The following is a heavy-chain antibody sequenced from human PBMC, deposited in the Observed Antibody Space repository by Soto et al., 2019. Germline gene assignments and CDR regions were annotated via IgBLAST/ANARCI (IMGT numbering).Heavy chain of an antibody. D-gene: IGHD5-12*01. J-gene: IGHJ4*02. CDR1: GYSISSGCF. CDR3: ARESYSGYHSYDY. V-gene: IGHV4-38-2*02. Sequence: SETLSLTGAVPGYSISSGCFWGWIRQPPGKGLEWIANMYHDGNTHYNPSLKSRVTMSVDTSKNQFSLKLNSVTAADTAVYYCARESYSGYHSYDYWGQGILVTVSS. CDR2: MYHDGNT.